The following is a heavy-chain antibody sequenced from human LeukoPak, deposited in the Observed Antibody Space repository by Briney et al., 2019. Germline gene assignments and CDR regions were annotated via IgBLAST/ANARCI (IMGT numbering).Heavy chain of an antibody. CDR2: ISGSGGST. Sequence: GGSLRLSCAASGFTFSSYAMSWVRQAPGKGLEWVSAISGSGGSTYYADSEKGRFTISRDNSKNTLYLQMNSLRAEDTAVYFCAKDTSSGWYGDWGQGTLVTVSS. J-gene: IGHJ4*02. V-gene: IGHV3-23*01. CDR3: AKDTSSGWYGD. D-gene: IGHD6-19*01. CDR1: GFTFSSYA.